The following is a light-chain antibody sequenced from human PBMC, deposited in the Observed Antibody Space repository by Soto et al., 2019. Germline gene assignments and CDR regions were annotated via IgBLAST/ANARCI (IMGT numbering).Light chain of an antibody. CDR3: SSYTSSSIFDV. Sequence: QSALTQPASVSGSPGQSITISCTGTSSDVGGYNYVSWYQQHPGKAPKLMIYDVSNRPSGVSNRFSASKSDNTASLTISGLQAEDEADYYCSSYTSSSIFDVFGSGTKLTVL. V-gene: IGLV2-14*03. CDR1: SSDVGGYNY. CDR2: DVS. J-gene: IGLJ1*01.